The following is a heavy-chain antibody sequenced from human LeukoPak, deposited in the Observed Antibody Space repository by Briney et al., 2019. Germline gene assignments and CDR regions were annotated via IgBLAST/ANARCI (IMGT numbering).Heavy chain of an antibody. CDR1: GFTFSSYA. CDR3: AKDEESYYYDSSGYDS. V-gene: IGHV3-30*04. D-gene: IGHD3-22*01. CDR2: ISYDGSNK. Sequence: GGSLRLSCAASGFTFSSYAMHWVRQAPGKGLEWVAVISYDGSNKYYADSVKGRFTISRDNSKNTLYLQMNSLRAEDTAVYYCAKDEESYYYDSSGYDSWGQGTLVTVSS. J-gene: IGHJ4*02.